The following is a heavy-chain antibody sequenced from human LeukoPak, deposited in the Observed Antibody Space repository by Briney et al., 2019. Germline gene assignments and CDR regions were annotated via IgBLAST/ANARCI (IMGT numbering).Heavy chain of an antibody. CDR1: GFTFSNAW. Sequence: GGSLRLSCAASGFTFSNAWMSWVRQAPGKGLEWVGRIKSKTDGGTTDYAAPVKGRFTISRDDSKNTLYLQMNSLKTEDTAVYYCTTENDYGDRGFDYWGQGTLVTVSS. J-gene: IGHJ4*02. D-gene: IGHD4-17*01. V-gene: IGHV3-15*01. CDR3: TTENDYGDRGFDY. CDR2: IKSKTDGGTT.